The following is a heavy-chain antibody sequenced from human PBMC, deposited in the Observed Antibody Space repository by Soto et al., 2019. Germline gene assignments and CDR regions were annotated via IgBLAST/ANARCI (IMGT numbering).Heavy chain of an antibody. Sequence: QVQLQESGPGLVKPSGTLSLTCAVSGGSIRSSNWWSWVRQPPGKGLEWIGEIYHSGNTNYNPSLKSRVTMAVDKSRNQFSLKLSSGTAADTAVYYCARRWGEGRVDYWGQGTLVTVSS. J-gene: IGHJ4*02. V-gene: IGHV4-4*02. D-gene: IGHD3-10*01. CDR2: IYHSGNT. CDR1: GGSIRSSNW. CDR3: ARRWGEGRVDY.